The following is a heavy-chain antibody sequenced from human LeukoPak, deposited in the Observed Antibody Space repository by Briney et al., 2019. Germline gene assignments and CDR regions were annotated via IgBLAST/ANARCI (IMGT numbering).Heavy chain of an antibody. Sequence: PGGSLRLSCAASGFSFGSHAMSWVRQAPGKGLEWVSVISGSGAVTHYADSVKGRFTISRDKSNNILYLQMDNLSAEDTAIYCCVKGGQICSSSTCRVDYWGQGTLVTVSS. CDR2: ISGSGAVT. CDR1: GFSFGSHA. V-gene: IGHV3-23*01. D-gene: IGHD2-2*01. CDR3: VKGGQICSSSTCRVDY. J-gene: IGHJ4*02.